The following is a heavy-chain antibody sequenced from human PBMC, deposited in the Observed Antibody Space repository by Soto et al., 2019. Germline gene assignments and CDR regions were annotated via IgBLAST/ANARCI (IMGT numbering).Heavy chain of an antibody. Sequence: EVQLVESGGGLAQPGGSLRLSCVASGFTFTTYWMSWVRQAPGKGLEWVANIRQDGGAQYYVDSVKGRFTISRDNAKNAVYLQMDSLRAEDTAVYYCVRGGHGSGSYLGSYWGQGILVTVSS. CDR3: VRGGHGSGSYLGSY. J-gene: IGHJ4*02. CDR1: GFTFTTYW. V-gene: IGHV3-7*03. CDR2: IRQDGGAQ. D-gene: IGHD3-10*01.